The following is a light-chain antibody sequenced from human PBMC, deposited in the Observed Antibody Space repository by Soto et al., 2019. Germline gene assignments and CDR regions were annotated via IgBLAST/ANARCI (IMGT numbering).Light chain of an antibody. V-gene: IGLV2-14*03. J-gene: IGLJ1*01. CDR3: ISYTDRQSYL. CDR1: SSDIDSYNH. CDR2: AVS. Sequence: QSVLTQPASVSGSPGQSITISCSGTSSDIDSYNHVAWYQQFPGKSPKLMIYAVSDRPPGVSDRFSGSKSGITASLTISALQTEDEADYYCISYTDRQSYLFGTGTKVTVL.